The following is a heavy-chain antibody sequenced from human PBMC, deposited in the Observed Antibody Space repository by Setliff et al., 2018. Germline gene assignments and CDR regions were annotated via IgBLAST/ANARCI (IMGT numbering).Heavy chain of an antibody. D-gene: IGHD2-2*01. CDR2: ISHGVST. V-gene: IGHV4-30-4*01. CDR1: GASVSSFDYY. J-gene: IGHJ4*02. Sequence: SETLSLTCTVSGASVSSFDYYWSWIRQPPGKGLEYIGHISHGVSTSYSPSLKSRLSISADTSKNQFSLMLTSVTAADTAVYYCARTHCTTTSCFYFHYWGQGTVVTVSS. CDR3: ARTHCTTTSCFYFHY.